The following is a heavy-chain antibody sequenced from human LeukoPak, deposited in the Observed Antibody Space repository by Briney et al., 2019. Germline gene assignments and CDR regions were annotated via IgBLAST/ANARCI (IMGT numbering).Heavy chain of an antibody. J-gene: IGHJ4*02. V-gene: IGHV4-38-2*02. Sequence: PSETLSLTCTVSGYSISSGYYWGWIRQPPGRGLEWIGSVYHSGSSYYNPSLKSRVTISVDRSKNQFSLKLSSVTAADTAVYYCASWDYWGQGTLVTVSS. CDR3: ASWDY. CDR2: VYHSGSS. CDR1: GYSISSGYY.